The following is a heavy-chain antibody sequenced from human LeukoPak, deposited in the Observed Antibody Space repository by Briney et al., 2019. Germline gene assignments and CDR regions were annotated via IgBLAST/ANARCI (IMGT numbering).Heavy chain of an antibody. CDR3: ARAGRLSSLDY. CDR1: GFTSSSYS. CDR2: ISSSSSYI. V-gene: IGHV3-21*01. Sequence: GGSLRLSCAASGFTSSSYSMNWVRQAPGKGLEWVSSISSSSSYIYYADSVKGRFTISRDNAKNSLYLQMNSPRAEDTAVYYCARAGRLSSLDYWGQGTLVTVSS. J-gene: IGHJ4*02.